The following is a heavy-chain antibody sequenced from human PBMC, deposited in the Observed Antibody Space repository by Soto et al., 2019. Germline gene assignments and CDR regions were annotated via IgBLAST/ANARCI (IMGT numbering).Heavy chain of an antibody. J-gene: IGHJ4*02. Sequence: QVQLVESGGGVVQPGRSLRLSCAASGFTFSPYTMHWVRQTPGKGLEWVAVISYDGSDKYYADSVRGRFTIYRDNSKNTLFLQMNSLRDEDTALYYCARGGGFCGADCYKGGIDYWGQGALVTVSS. CDR2: ISYDGSDK. D-gene: IGHD2-21*02. V-gene: IGHV3-30-3*01. CDR1: GFTFSPYT. CDR3: ARGGGFCGADCYKGGIDY.